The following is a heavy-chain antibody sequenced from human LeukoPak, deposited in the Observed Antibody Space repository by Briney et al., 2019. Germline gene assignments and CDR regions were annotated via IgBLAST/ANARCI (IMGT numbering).Heavy chain of an antibody. J-gene: IGHJ3*02. D-gene: IGHD2-15*01. CDR1: GFTFSNYA. V-gene: IGHV3-23*01. Sequence: GGSLRLSCAASGFTFSNYAMSWVRQAPGKGLEWVSAISGSGAYAYYADSVKGRFTLSRDNSKNTLYLQMNSLRADDTAIYYCAKGLKLSKDAFDIWGQGTMVTVSS. CDR2: ISGSGAYA. CDR3: AKGLKLSKDAFDI.